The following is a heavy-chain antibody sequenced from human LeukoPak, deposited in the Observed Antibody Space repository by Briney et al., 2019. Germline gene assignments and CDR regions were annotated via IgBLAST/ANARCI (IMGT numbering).Heavy chain of an antibody. V-gene: IGHV4-34*01. J-gene: IGHJ6*02. D-gene: IGHD3-10*01. CDR3: ARGLKLYYYGSGSLDYYYYYGMDV. CDR1: GGSFSGYY. CDR2: INHSGST. Sequence: PSETLSLTCAVYGGSFSGYYWSWIRQPPGKGLEWIGEINHSGSTNYNPSLKGRVTISVDTSKNQFSLKLSSVTAADTAVYYCARGLKLYYYGSGSLDYYYYYGMDVWGQGTTVTVSS.